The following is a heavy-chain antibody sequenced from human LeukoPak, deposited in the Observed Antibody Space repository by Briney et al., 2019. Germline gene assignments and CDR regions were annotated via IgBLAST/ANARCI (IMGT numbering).Heavy chain of an antibody. CDR2: ISYDGSNK. Sequence: GGALRLSCAASGFTFSSYAMHWGRQAPGKGLEWVTVISYDGSNKDYADSVKGRVTIARHNSKNTLYLQMNSLRAEYTAVYYCAKDLTVYGPIDYWGQGTLVTVSS. CDR3: AKDLTVYGPIDY. J-gene: IGHJ4*02. D-gene: IGHD4-17*01. V-gene: IGHV3-30-3*01. CDR1: GFTFSSYA.